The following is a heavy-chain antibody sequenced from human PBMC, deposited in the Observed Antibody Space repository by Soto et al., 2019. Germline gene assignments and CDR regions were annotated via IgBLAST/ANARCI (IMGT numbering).Heavy chain of an antibody. CDR1: GFTFSDYY. CDR2: ISSSGSTR. CDR3: ARVYPPGYCSGTSCSSDPLYYYYFDMDV. D-gene: IGHD2-2*01. V-gene: IGHV3-11*01. J-gene: IGHJ6*03. Sequence: QVQLVESGGGLVKPGGSLRLSCAASGFTFSDYYMSWIRQAPGEGLEWVSYISSSGSTRYYADSVKGRFTISRDNANSSLYLQMDSLRAEDTAVYFCARVYPPGYCSGTSCSSDPLYYYYFDMDVWGKGTTVTVSS.